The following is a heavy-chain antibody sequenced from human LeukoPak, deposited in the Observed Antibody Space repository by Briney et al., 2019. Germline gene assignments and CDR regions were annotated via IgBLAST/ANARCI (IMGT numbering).Heavy chain of an antibody. Sequence: SETLSLTCTVPGGSISSSSYSWGWIRQPPGKGLEWIGSVYYSGSTYYNPSLKSRVTISVDTSKNQFSLKLSSVTAADTAVYYCARRRRYDILTGYSSFDYWGQGTLVTVSS. CDR3: ARRRRYDILTGYSSFDY. CDR2: VYYSGST. J-gene: IGHJ4*02. V-gene: IGHV4-39*01. D-gene: IGHD3-9*01. CDR1: GGSISSSSYS.